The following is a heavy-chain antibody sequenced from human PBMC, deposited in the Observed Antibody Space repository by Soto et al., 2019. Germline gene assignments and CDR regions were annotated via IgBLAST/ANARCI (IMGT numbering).Heavy chain of an antibody. CDR1: GCTFSHYG. Sequence: QVQLVESGGGVVQPGTSLRLSCTVSGCTFSHYGFYWVRQPPGKGLEWVAFIWHDGSEKYYADSVKGRFTISRDSFKNTVFLDMNSLRSEDTGVYCGGRVGWDGRYCVGGGGCVGDFWGQGTMVTVSS. J-gene: IGHJ4*02. D-gene: IGHD2-21*01. V-gene: IGHV3-33*01. CDR2: IWHDGSEK. CDR3: GRVGWDGRYCVGGGGCVGDF.